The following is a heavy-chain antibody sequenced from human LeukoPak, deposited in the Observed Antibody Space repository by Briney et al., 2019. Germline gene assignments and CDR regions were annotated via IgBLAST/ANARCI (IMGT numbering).Heavy chain of an antibody. V-gene: IGHV3-7*01. Sequence: PGGSLRLSCAASGFTFSSYWMSWVRQAPGKGLEWVANMKQDGSEKYYVDSVKGRFTISRDNAKNSLYLQMNSLRAEDTAVYYCARDFQLLWFGEYYFDYWGQGTLVTVSS. CDR3: ARDFQLLWFGEYYFDY. D-gene: IGHD3-10*01. J-gene: IGHJ4*02. CDR2: MKQDGSEK. CDR1: GFTFSSYW.